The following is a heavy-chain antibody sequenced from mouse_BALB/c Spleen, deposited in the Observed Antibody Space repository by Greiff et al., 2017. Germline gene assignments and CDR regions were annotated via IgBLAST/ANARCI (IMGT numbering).Heavy chain of an antibody. J-gene: IGHJ2*01. CDR3: TPITTVVATDY. V-gene: IGHV1-5*01. Sequence: DVKLVESGTVLARPGASVKMSCKASGYSFTSYWMHWVKQRPGQGLEWIGAIYPGNSDTSYNQKFKGKAKLTAVTSASTAYMELSSLTNEDSAVYYCTPITTVVATDYWGQGTTLTVSS. CDR1: GYSFTSYW. D-gene: IGHD1-1*01. CDR2: IYPGNSDT.